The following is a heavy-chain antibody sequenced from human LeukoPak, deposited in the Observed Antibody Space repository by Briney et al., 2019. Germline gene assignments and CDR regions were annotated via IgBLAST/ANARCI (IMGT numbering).Heavy chain of an antibody. V-gene: IGHV3-21*01. CDR2: ISSSSRYI. J-gene: IGHJ4*02. CDR1: GFTFSSYS. Sequence: PGGSLRLSCAASGFTFSSYSMNWVRQAPGKGLEWVSSISSSSRYIYYADSVKGRFTISRDNAKNSLYLQMNSLRTEDTAVYFCARSQYYYDTSGYYFVDYWGQGTLVTVSS. CDR3: ARSQYYYDTSGYYFVDY. D-gene: IGHD3-22*01.